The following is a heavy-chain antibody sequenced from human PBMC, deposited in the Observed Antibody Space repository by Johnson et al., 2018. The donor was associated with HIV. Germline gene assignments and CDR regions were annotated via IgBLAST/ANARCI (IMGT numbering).Heavy chain of an antibody. J-gene: IGHJ3*02. D-gene: IGHD6-13*01. Sequence: QVQLVESGGGVVQPGRSLRLSCAASGFTFSSYGMHWVRQAPGKGLEWVAVIWYDGSNKYYADSVKGRFTISRDNSKNTLYLQMNSLRAGDTAVYYCAKCIWGSSLIDVFDIWGQGTMVTVSS. CDR1: GFTFSSYG. CDR2: IWYDGSNK. V-gene: IGHV3-33*06. CDR3: AKCIWGSSLIDVFDI.